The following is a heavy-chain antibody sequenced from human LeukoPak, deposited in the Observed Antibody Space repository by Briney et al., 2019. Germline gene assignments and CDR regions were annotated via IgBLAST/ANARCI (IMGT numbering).Heavy chain of an antibody. CDR2: INPNSDGT. CDR1: GYTFTGYY. CDR3: ARDYCSSTSCYNLDY. V-gene: IGHV1-2*02. D-gene: IGHD2-2*02. Sequence: ASVKVSCKASGYTFTGYYMHWVRQAPGQGLEWMGWINPNSDGTNYAQKFQGRVTMTRDTSISTAYMELSRLRSDDTAVYYCARDYCSSTSCYNLDYWGQGTLVTVSS. J-gene: IGHJ4*02.